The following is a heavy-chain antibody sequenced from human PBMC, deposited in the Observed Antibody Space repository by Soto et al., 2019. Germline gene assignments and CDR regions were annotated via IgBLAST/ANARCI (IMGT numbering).Heavy chain of an antibody. CDR1: GFMFTNFA. CDR2: IRGGIDTP. J-gene: IGHJ5*02. Sequence: EVQLLESGGGLIQPGGSLSLSCAASGFMFTNFAMNWVRQAPGRRLDWVSTIRGGIDTPYHAASVRGRFSISLDESKNTVYLQMNNLRVEDTALYYCVKATLNTCRGATFYYFIAWGQGNPVSGSS. V-gene: IGHV3-23*01. CDR3: VKATLNTCRGATFYYFIA. D-gene: IGHD2-15*01.